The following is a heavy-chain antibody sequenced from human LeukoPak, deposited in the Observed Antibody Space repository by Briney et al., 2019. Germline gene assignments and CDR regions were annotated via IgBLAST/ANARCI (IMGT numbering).Heavy chain of an antibody. CDR2: IWYDGSNK. J-gene: IGHJ4*02. D-gene: IGHD3-16*02. CDR3: ARDHYDYVWGSYRSAPDY. CDR1: GFTFSSYG. Sequence: GGSLRLSCAASGFTFSSYGMHWVRQAPGKGLEWVAVIWYDGSNKYHADSVKGRFTISRDNAKNSLYLQMNSLRAEDTAVYYCARDHYDYVWGSYRSAPDYWGQGTLVTVSS. V-gene: IGHV3-33*01.